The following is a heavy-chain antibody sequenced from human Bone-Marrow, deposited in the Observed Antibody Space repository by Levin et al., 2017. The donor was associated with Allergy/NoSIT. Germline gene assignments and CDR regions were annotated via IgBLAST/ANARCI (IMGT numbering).Heavy chain of an antibody. CDR1: GFTFSSYS. Sequence: RSGGSLRLSCAASGFTFSSYSMNWVRQAPGKGLEWVSSISSSSSYIYYADSVKGRFTISRDNAKNSLYLQMNSLRAEDTAVYYCARGGSSTSQLRGDYYGMDVWGQGTTVTVSS. J-gene: IGHJ6*02. CDR2: ISSSSSYI. V-gene: IGHV3-21*01. CDR3: ARGGSSTSQLRGDYYGMDV. D-gene: IGHD2-2*01.